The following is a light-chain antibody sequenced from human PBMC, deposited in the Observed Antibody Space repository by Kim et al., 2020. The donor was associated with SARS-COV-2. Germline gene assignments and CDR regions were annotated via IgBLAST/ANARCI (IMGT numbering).Light chain of an antibody. V-gene: IGLV6-57*03. CDR2: EDN. CDR3: QSGDAGRVI. CDR1: SGSIASNY. Sequence: NFMLTQPHSVSASPGKTVTISCTRSSGSIASNYVQWYQQRPGSAPTTVIYEDNQRPSGVPDRFSGSIDSSSNSASLTISGLKTEDEAGYYCQSGDAGRVIFGGGTQLTVL. J-gene: IGLJ2*01.